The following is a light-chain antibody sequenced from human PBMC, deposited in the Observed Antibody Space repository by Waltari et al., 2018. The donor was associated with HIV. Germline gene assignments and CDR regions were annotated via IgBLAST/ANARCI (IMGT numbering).Light chain of an antibody. Sequence: DIVMSQSPDSLAVSLGERATIHCKSSQSVLYSSNNKNYLAWYQQKPGQPPKLLIYWASTRESGVPDRFSGSGSGPDFTLTISSLQAEDVAVYYCQQYYSFPLTFGGGTKVEIK. CDR3: QQYYSFPLT. CDR1: QSVLYSSNNKNY. CDR2: WAS. J-gene: IGKJ4*01. V-gene: IGKV4-1*01.